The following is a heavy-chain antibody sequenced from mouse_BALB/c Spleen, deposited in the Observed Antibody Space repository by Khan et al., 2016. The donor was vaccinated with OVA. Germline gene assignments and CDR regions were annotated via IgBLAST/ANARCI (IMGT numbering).Heavy chain of an antibody. CDR1: GYSITSGYY. D-gene: IGHD3-3*01. J-gene: IGHJ3*01. V-gene: IGHV3-6*02. CDR2: ITSGGSF. Sequence: EVQLQESGPGLVKPSQSLSLTCSVTGYSITSGYYWNWIRQFPGNKLEWMGYITSGGSFNYNPSLKNRISITRDTSNNQFFLMLNSVTTEDTATYDCARAGRWFDYWGQGTLVTVS. CDR3: ARAGRWFDY.